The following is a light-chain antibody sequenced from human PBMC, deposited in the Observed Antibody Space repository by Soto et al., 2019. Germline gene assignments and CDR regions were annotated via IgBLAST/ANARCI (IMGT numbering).Light chain of an antibody. CDR3: SSYTGSTTPAL. CDR2: EVN. Sequence: QSVLTQPPSVSGSPGQSVTISCTGTSSDFGSYNRVSWYQQPPGTAPKLMIYEVNNRPSGVPDRVSGSKSGNTASLTISGLQPDDEADYYCSSYTGSTTPALFGGGTQLTVL. J-gene: IGLJ2*01. CDR1: SSDFGSYNR. V-gene: IGLV2-18*02.